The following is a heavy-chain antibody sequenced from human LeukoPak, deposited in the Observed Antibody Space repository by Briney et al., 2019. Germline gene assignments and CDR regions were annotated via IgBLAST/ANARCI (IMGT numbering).Heavy chain of an antibody. CDR1: GFTFSSYA. Sequence: GGSLRLSCAASGFTFSSYAMSWVRQAPGKGLEWVSSISGSGGSTYYADSVKGRFTISRDNSKNTLSLQMNSLRAEDTAVYYCAKKGYYDGSGYYMYYFDHWGQGTLVTVSS. CDR3: AKKGYYDGSGYYMYYFDH. CDR2: ISGSGGST. J-gene: IGHJ4*02. D-gene: IGHD3-22*01. V-gene: IGHV3-23*01.